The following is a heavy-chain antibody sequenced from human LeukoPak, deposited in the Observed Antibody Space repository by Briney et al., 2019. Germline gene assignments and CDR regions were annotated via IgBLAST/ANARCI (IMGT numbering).Heavy chain of an antibody. Sequence: GGSLILSCAASGFTFSDYGMHWVRQAPGKGLEWVALIFYDGSNKYYADSVKGRFTISRDNSRNTLYLQMNSLRVEDTAVYYCARDRATRYFDYWGQGTLVTVSS. CDR3: ARDRATRYFDY. V-gene: IGHV3-33*01. CDR2: IFYDGSNK. D-gene: IGHD2-15*01. J-gene: IGHJ4*02. CDR1: GFTFSDYG.